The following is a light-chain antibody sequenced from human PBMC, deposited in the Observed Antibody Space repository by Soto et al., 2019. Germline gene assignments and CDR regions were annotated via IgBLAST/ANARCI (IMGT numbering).Light chain of an antibody. CDR3: QHYNNWPLWT. Sequence: MSLSPATLSVSTKERATFSCRASQSVSSNLAWYQQKPGQAPRLLIYGASIRATGIPARFSGSGSGTEFTLTISTLQSEDFAIYYCQHYNNWPLWTFGQGTKV. V-gene: IGKV3-15*01. CDR1: QSVSSN. J-gene: IGKJ1*01. CDR2: GAS.